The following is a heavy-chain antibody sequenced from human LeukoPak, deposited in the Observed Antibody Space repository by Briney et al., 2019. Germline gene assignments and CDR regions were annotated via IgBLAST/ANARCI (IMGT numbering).Heavy chain of an antibody. Sequence: SETLSLTCTVSGGSISSYYWSWIRQPPGKGLERIGHIYYSGSTNYNPSLKSRVTMSVDTSTNQFSLKVNSVTAADTAVYYCARVVAGRRFDPWGQGTLVTVSS. J-gene: IGHJ5*02. CDR2: IYYSGST. V-gene: IGHV4-59*01. D-gene: IGHD6-19*01. CDR3: ARVVAGRRFDP. CDR1: GGSISSYY.